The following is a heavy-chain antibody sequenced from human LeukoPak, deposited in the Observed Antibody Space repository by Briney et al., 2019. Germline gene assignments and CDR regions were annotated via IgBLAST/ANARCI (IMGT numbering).Heavy chain of an antibody. J-gene: IGHJ3*02. CDR1: GGSISSNIHY. CDR2: IYYSGST. Sequence: SETLSLTCSVSGGSISSNIHYWGWIRQPPGKGLEWIGSIYYSGSTYYTSSLKSRVTISVDTSKNQFSLKLSSVTAADTAVYYCARHGKRRLLVPASDDIWGQGTMVTVSS. D-gene: IGHD2-2*01. V-gene: IGHV4-39*01. CDR3: ARHGKRRLLVPASDDI.